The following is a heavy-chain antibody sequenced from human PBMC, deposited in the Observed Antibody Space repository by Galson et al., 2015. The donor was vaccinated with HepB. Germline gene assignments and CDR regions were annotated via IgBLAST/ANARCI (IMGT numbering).Heavy chain of an antibody. D-gene: IGHD3-22*01. Sequence: TLSLTCTVSGGSISSGGSYWSWIRQHPGKGLEWIGYIYYSGSTYYNPSLKSRVTISVDTSKNQFSLKLSSVTAADTAVYYCARGGGYYDSSGYYWGLGLEDYWGQGTLVTVSS. V-gene: IGHV4-31*03. CDR1: GGSISSGGSY. CDR3: ARGGGYYDSSGYYWGLGLEDY. CDR2: IYYSGST. J-gene: IGHJ4*02.